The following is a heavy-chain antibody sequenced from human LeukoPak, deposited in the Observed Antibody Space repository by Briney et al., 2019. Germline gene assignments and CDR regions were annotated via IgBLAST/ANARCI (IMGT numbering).Heavy chain of an antibody. Sequence: GGSLRLSCAASGFTFSRYAMRWVRQAQGEGREWVSAISGSGGSTYYADSVKGRFTISRDNSKNTLYLQMNSLRAEDTAVYYCAKDGTFDYWGQGTLVTVSS. D-gene: IGHD1-7*01. V-gene: IGHV3-23*01. CDR1: GFTFSRYA. J-gene: IGHJ4*02. CDR3: AKDGTFDY. CDR2: ISGSGGST.